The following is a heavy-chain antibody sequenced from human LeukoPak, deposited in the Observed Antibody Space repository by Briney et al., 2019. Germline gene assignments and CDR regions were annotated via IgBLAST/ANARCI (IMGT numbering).Heavy chain of an antibody. CDR3: ARDTVVDTADTFDY. D-gene: IGHD5-18*01. CDR1: GYTFASYA. J-gene: IGHJ4*02. Sequence: ASVKVSCKASGYTFASYAMHWVRQAPGQRLEWMGWIGAYNGNTNYAQKLQGRVTMTTDTSTSTAYMELRSLRSDDTAVYYCARDTVVDTADTFDYWAREPWSPSPQ. CDR2: IGAYNGNT. V-gene: IGHV1-18*01.